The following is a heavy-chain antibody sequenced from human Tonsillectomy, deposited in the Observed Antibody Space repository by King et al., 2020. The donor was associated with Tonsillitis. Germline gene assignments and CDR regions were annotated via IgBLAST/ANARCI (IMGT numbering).Heavy chain of an antibody. CDR3: ARVLDYYDSSGYSYYFDY. J-gene: IGHJ4*02. CDR1: GFTFSDYY. CDR2: ISSSGSTI. Sequence: VQLVESGGGLVKPGGSLRLSCAASGFTFSDYYMSWIRQAPGKGLECVSYISSSGSTIYYAYSVKGRFTISRDNAKNSLYLQMNSLRAEDTAVYYCARVLDYYDSSGYSYYFDYWGQGTLVTVSS. D-gene: IGHD3-22*01. V-gene: IGHV3-11*01.